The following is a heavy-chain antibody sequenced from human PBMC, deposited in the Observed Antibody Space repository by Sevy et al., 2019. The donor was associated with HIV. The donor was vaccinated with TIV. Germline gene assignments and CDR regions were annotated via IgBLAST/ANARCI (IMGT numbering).Heavy chain of an antibody. CDR2: INHSGST. CDR3: ARWQSEPNRGGATKDYFDY. Sequence: SETLSLTCAVYGGSFSGYYWSWIRQPPGKGLEWIGEINHSGSTNYNPSLKSRVTISVDTSKNQSSLKLSSVTAADTAVYYCARWQSEPNRGGATKDYFDYWGQGTLVTVSS. CDR1: GGSFSGYY. D-gene: IGHD1-26*01. J-gene: IGHJ4*02. V-gene: IGHV4-34*01.